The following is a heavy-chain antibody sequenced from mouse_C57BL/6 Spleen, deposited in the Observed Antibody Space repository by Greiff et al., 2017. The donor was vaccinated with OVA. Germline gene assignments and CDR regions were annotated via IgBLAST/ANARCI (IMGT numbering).Heavy chain of an antibody. J-gene: IGHJ4*01. CDR2: IYPGDGAT. V-gene: IGHV1-80*01. Sequence: VQLQQSGAELVKPGASVKISCKASGYAFSSYWMNWVKQRPGKGLAWIGTIYPGDGATNYNGKFKGKATLTADKSSSTAYMQLSSLTSEDSAVYVCARPGILYYAMDYWGQGTSVTVSS. CDR3: ARPGILYYAMDY. CDR1: GYAFSSYW.